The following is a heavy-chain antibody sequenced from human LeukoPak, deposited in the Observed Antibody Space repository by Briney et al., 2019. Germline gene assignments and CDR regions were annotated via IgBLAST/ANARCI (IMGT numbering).Heavy chain of an antibody. V-gene: IGHV3-23*01. Sequence: GGSLRLSCAASGFTFSSYAMSWVRQAPGKGLEWVSAISGSGGSTYYADSVKGRFTISRDNSKNTLYLQMNSLRAEDTAVYYCARLRNDYGDYVLDYWGQGTLVTVSS. CDR3: ARLRNDYGDYVLDY. CDR2: ISGSGGST. D-gene: IGHD4-17*01. J-gene: IGHJ4*02. CDR1: GFTFSSYA.